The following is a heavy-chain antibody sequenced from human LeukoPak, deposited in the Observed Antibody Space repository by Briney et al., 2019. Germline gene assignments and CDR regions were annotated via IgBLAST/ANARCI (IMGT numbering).Heavy chain of an antibody. V-gene: IGHV4-4*02. CDR3: AREGGFYRPLDY. Sequence: PSGTLSLICGVSGGSISSTNWWTWVRQPPGKGLEWIGEVHLDGRTNYNPSLESRLTMSVDLSENHLSLKLTSVTAADTAVYYCAREGGFYRPLDYSGQGTLVTVSS. CDR1: GGSISSTNW. CDR2: VHLDGRT. J-gene: IGHJ4*02. D-gene: IGHD3-3*01.